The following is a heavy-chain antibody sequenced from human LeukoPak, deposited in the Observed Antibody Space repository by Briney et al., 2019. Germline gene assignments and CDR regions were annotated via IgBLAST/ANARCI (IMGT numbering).Heavy chain of an antibody. V-gene: IGHV1-2*02. D-gene: IGHD6-13*01. Sequence: ASVKVSCKASGYTFTGYYTHWVRQAPGQGLEWMGWINPNSGGTDYAQKFQRRVTMTRDTSISTAYMELSRLRSDDTAVYYCARDLQQLVVDYWGQGTLVTVSS. CDR2: INPNSGGT. J-gene: IGHJ4*02. CDR3: ARDLQQLVVDY. CDR1: GYTFTGYY.